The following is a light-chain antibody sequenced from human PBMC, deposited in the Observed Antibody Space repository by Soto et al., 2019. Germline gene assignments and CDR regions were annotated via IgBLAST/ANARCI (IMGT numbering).Light chain of an antibody. CDR1: QSVLYSSKNKNY. J-gene: IGKJ5*01. Sequence: DIVMTQSPDSLAVSLGERATINCKSSQSVLYSSKNKNYLAWFQQKPGQAPKLLIYWASTRESGVPDRFSGSGSGTDFTLTISSLQAEDVAVYYCQQYYSTPITFGRGTRLEIK. CDR2: WAS. CDR3: QQYYSTPIT. V-gene: IGKV4-1*01.